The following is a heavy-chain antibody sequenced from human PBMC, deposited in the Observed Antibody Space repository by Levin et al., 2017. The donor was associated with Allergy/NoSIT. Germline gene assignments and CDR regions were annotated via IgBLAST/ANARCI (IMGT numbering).Heavy chain of an antibody. CDR1: RFTFSSYA. CDR2: ISGSGAYT. V-gene: IGHV3-23*01. Sequence: GGSLRLSCAASRFTFSSYAMSWVRQAPGKGLEWVSTISGSGAYTYYADSVKGRFTISRDSSKNTVCLQMNSLRAEDTAIYYCARESYYYDSTAVPRAFDIWGQGTLVTVSS. J-gene: IGHJ3*02. CDR3: ARESYYYDSTAVPRAFDI. D-gene: IGHD3-22*01.